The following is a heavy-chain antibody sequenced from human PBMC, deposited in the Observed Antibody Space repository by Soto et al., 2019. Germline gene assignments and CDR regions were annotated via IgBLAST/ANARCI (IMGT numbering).Heavy chain of an antibody. CDR2: ISWNSGSI. V-gene: IGHV3-9*01. CDR3: AKGDLPDSRGFFSYFDS. D-gene: IGHD3-22*01. CDR1: GDCCDDAA. Sequence: LELGCAASGDCCDDAAIHCALQAPGKGLEWVSGISWNSGSIGYADSVKGRFTISRDNAKNSLYLQMNSLRAEDTALYYCAKGDLPDSRGFFSYFDSWGQ. J-gene: IGHJ4*02.